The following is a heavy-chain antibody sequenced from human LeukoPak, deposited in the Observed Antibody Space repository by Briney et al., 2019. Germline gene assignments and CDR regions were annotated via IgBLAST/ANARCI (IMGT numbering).Heavy chain of an antibody. CDR1: GYSISSGYY. D-gene: IGHD6-19*01. CDR3: ARAASIAVAAHFDH. Sequence: SEPLSLTCAVSGYSISSGYYWGWIRQPPGKGLGWIGSIYHSGSTYYNPSLKSRVTISVDTSKNQYSLKLSSVTASDTAVYYCARAASIAVAAHFDHWGQGTLVTASS. J-gene: IGHJ4*02. V-gene: IGHV4-38-2*01. CDR2: IYHSGST.